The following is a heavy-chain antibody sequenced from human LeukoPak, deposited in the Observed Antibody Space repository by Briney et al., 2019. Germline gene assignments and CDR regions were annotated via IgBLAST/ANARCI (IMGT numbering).Heavy chain of an antibody. V-gene: IGHV3-30*02. CDR3: AKEYCSGGSCLNY. J-gene: IGHJ4*02. CDR2: IRYDGSNK. D-gene: IGHD2-15*01. Sequence: PGGSLRLSCAASGFTFSSYGMHWVRQAPGEGLEWVAFIRYDGSNKYYADSVKGRFTISRDNSKNTLYLQMNSLRAEDTAVYYCAKEYCSGGSCLNYWGQGTLVTVSS. CDR1: GFTFSSYG.